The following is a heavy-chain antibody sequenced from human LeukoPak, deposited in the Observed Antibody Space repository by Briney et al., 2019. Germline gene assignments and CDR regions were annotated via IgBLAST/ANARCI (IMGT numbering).Heavy chain of an antibody. CDR3: ARSPYGDPGWTDY. CDR2: ISSGSSSV. J-gene: IGHJ4*02. CDR1: GFTFSAYT. V-gene: IGHV3-48*04. D-gene: IGHD4-17*01. Sequence: GGSLRLSCSASGFTFSAYTMNWVRQAPGQGLEWVSYISSGSSSVYYADSVKGRFTISRDNAKNSLYLQMNSLRAEDTAVYYCARSPYGDPGWTDYWGQGTLVTVSS.